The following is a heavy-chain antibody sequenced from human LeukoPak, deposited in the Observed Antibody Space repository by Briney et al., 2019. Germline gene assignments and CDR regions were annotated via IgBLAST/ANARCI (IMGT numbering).Heavy chain of an antibody. J-gene: IGHJ4*02. V-gene: IGHV3-30*18. CDR3: AKCIQWLRSPDS. CDR1: GFTFSSYG. Sequence: PGGSLRLSCAASGFTFSSYGLHWVRQAPGKGLEWLAVISNDGSDNYYADSVKGRFTISRDNSKNTLYLQMNSLRVEDTAVYYCAKCIQWLRSPDSWGQGTLVTASS. CDR2: ISNDGSDN. D-gene: IGHD5-12*01.